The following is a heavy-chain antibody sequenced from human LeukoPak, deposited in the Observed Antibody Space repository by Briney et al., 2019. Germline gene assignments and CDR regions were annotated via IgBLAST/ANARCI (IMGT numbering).Heavy chain of an antibody. CDR2: IYYSGST. Sequence: SETLSLTCTVSGGSISSYYWSWIRQPPGKGLEWIGYIYYSGSTNYNPSLKSRVTISVDTSKNQFSLKLSSVTAADTAVYYCARRDPVAGIGYWGQGTLVTVSS. V-gene: IGHV4-59*08. CDR3: ARRDPVAGIGY. J-gene: IGHJ4*02. D-gene: IGHD6-19*01. CDR1: GGSISSYY.